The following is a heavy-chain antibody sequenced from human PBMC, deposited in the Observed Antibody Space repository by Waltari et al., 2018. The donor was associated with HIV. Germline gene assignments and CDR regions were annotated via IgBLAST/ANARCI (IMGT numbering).Heavy chain of an antibody. CDR2: IYSGGST. V-gene: IGHV3-66*02. D-gene: IGHD2-2*02. CDR3: ARGEGYCSSTSCYIPYYFDY. CDR1: GFTVSSNY. Sequence: EVQLVESGGGLVQPGGSLRLSCAASGFTVSSNYMSWVRQVPGKGREWVSVIYSGGSTYYADSVKGRFTISRDNSKNTLYLQMNSLRAEDTAVYYCARGEGYCSSTSCYIPYYFDYWGQGTLVTVSS. J-gene: IGHJ4*02.